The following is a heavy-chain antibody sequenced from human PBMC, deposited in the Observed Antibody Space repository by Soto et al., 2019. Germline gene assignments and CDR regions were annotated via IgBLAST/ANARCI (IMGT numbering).Heavy chain of an antibody. J-gene: IGHJ6*02. CDR1: GFTFNIYA. CDR2: ISFDGTKK. V-gene: IGHV3-30-3*01. D-gene: IGHD4-17*01. Sequence: WGSLRLSCAASGFTFNIYALHWVRQSPVKCLEWVAVISFDGTKKYYSDSVKVRFTISRDNLKNTLYLQMNNLRVEDAALYFCAREDDYGYRYINYGLDVWGQGTTVTVSS. CDR3: AREDDYGYRYINYGLDV.